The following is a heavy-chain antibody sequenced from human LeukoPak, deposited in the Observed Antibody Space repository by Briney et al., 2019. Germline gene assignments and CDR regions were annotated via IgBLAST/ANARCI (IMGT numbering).Heavy chain of an antibody. J-gene: IGHJ4*02. D-gene: IGHD2-15*01. V-gene: IGHV5-51*01. CDR1: GYSFTSYW. CDR3: VRRYCSGGSCYNVDY. CDR2: IYPGDSDT. Sequence: GESLKISCKGSGYSFTSYWIGWVRQMPGKGLEWMGIIYPGDSDTRYSPSFQGQVTISADKSISTAYLQWSSLKASDTAMYYCVRRYCSGGSCYNVDYWGQGTLVTVSS.